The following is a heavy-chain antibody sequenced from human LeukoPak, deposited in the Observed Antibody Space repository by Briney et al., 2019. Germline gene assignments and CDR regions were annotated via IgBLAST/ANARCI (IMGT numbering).Heavy chain of an antibody. Sequence: GGSLRLSCAASGFTFSSYGMHWVRQAPGKGLEWVAVIWYDGSNKYYADSVKGRFTISRDNSKNTLYLQMNSLRAEDTAVYYCARAASSSWPYYFDCWGQGTLVTVSS. J-gene: IGHJ4*02. CDR1: GFTFSSYG. CDR3: ARAASSSWPYYFDC. D-gene: IGHD6-13*01. CDR2: IWYDGSNK. V-gene: IGHV3-33*01.